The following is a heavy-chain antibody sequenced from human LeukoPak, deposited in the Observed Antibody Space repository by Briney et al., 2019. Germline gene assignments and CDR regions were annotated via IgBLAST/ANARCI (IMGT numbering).Heavy chain of an antibody. J-gene: IGHJ4*02. CDR3: ARGAAVALEL. D-gene: IGHD6-19*01. V-gene: IGHV3-30*02. CDR2: IRFDGTTE. Sequence: GGSLRLSCGASGFTLSDYNMHWVRQAPGKGLEYVAFIRFDGTTEYYTDSVKGRFTMSRDKSKNTLYLQMNSLRGEDTAVYYCARGAAVALELWGQGTLVTVSS. CDR1: GFTLSDYN.